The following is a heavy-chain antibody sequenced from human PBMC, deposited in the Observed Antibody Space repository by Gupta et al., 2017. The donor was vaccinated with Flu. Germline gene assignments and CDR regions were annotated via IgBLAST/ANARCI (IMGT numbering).Heavy chain of an antibody. J-gene: IGHJ4*01. CDR3: ARIGGGNVFDY. Sequence: FTFSRYWMSWVRQAPWKGLEWVANIKQDGSEKYYVDSVKGRFTVSRDHAKNLLYLQMNSLRAEDTAVYYCARIGGGNVFDYWGHGPLVTVSS. V-gene: IGHV3-7*01. D-gene: IGHD2-15*01. CDR1: FTFSRYW. CDR2: IKQDGSEK.